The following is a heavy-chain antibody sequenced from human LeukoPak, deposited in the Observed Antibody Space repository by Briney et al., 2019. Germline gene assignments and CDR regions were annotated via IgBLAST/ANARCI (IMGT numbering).Heavy chain of an antibody. J-gene: IGHJ3*02. V-gene: IGHV4-4*02. CDR2: IYHSGST. Sequence: PSGTLSLTCAVSGGSISSSNWWSWVRQPPGKGLEWIGEIYHSGSTNYNPSLKSRVTISVDKSKNQFSLKLSSVTAADTAVYYCARLTYYYDSSGDGSSSDDAFDIWGQGTMVTVSS. CDR1: GGSISSSNW. CDR3: ARLTYYYDSSGDGSSSDDAFDI. D-gene: IGHD3-22*01.